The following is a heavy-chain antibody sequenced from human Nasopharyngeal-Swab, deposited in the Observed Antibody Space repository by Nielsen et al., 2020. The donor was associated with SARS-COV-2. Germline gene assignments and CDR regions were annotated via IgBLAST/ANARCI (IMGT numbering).Heavy chain of an antibody. Sequence: SETLSLTCSVSGASLSSVQWWSWVRQSPGKGLEWIGEIYRSGSGNYNPSLKSRVTLSVDKSKNQVSLKLNSVTAADTAVYYCARDLQEMNYMDVWGKGTTVTVSS. CDR1: GASLSSVQW. D-gene: IGHD5-24*01. CDR3: ARDLQEMNYMDV. CDR2: IYRSGSG. J-gene: IGHJ6*03. V-gene: IGHV4-4*02.